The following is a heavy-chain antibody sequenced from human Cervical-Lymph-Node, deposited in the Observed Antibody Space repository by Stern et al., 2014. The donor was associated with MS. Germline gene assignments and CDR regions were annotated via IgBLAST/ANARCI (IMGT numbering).Heavy chain of an antibody. J-gene: IGHJ4*02. CDR2: IFPGDSDT. CDR1: GYRFTSYW. Sequence: EVQLVESGAEVKKPGESLRISCKASGYRFTSYWIGWVRQMPGKGLEWMGVIFPGDSDTRYSPSFQGQVTMSVDTSINTAHLQWNSLKASDSAIYYCARGSGSGTFYSHFDHWGQGTLVAVSS. D-gene: IGHD3-10*01. V-gene: IGHV5-51*01. CDR3: ARGSGSGTFYSHFDH.